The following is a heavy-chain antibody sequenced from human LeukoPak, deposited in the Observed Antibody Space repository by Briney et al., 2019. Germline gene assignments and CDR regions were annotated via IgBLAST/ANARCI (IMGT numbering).Heavy chain of an antibody. J-gene: IGHJ3*01. V-gene: IGHV1-46*01. CDR2: INPSGGST. CDR1: GYTFTSYY. Sequence: ASVKVSCKASGYTFTSYYMHWVRQAPGQGLEWMGIINPSGGSTSYAQKFQGRVTMTRDTSTSTVYMELSSLRSEDTAVYYCARDGDSSDYLEDDTFDVWGQGTMVTVSS. CDR3: ARDGDSSDYLEDDTFDV. D-gene: IGHD3-22*01.